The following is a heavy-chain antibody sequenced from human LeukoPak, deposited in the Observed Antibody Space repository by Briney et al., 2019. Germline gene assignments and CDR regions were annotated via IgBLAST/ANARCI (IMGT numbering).Heavy chain of an antibody. Sequence: SETLSLTCTVSGGSISSYYWSWIRQPQGKGLEWIGYIYYSGSTNYNPSLKSRVTISVDTSKNQFSLKLSSVTAADTAVYYCARDSGGAAAGYPRSGAFDIWGQGTMVTVSS. CDR2: IYYSGST. J-gene: IGHJ3*02. D-gene: IGHD6-13*01. V-gene: IGHV4-59*01. CDR3: ARDSGGAAAGYPRSGAFDI. CDR1: GGSISSYY.